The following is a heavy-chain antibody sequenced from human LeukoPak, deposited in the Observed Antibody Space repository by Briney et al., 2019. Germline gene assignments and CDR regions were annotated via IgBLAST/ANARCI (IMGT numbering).Heavy chain of an antibody. Sequence: ASVKVSCKASGGTFSSYAISWVRQAPGQGLEWMGIINPSGGSTSYAQKFQGRVTMTRDTSTSTVYMELSSLRSEDTAVYYCARGFSGSYYFVDYWGQGTLVTVSS. J-gene: IGHJ4*02. V-gene: IGHV1-46*01. CDR2: INPSGGST. D-gene: IGHD1-26*01. CDR3: ARGFSGSYYFVDY. CDR1: GGTFSSYA.